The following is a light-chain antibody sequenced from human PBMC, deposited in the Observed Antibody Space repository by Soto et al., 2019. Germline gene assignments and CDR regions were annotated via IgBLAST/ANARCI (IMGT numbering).Light chain of an antibody. Sequence: EMVLTQFPATLSLSAGERATLSCRPSQILSPSYLAWDQHKPGQGPRLLIFAASSRATGVPDRFSGSGSGKDVTLTISRLEPEDSGMYYCQQYGRSPHSFGRGTHLEIK. CDR3: QQYGRSPHS. J-gene: IGKJ2*03. CDR1: QILSPSY. CDR2: AAS. V-gene: IGKV3-20*01.